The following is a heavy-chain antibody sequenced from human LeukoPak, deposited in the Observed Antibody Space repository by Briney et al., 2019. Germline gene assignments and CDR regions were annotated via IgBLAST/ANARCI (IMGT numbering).Heavy chain of an antibody. Sequence: PGGSLRLSCAASGFTVSSNYMNWVRQAPGKGLEWVLVNYSGGCTNYADSVKGRFTISRDSSKNTLYLQMNSLRAEDTAVYYCARAGGDYYDSSGYYLGYYFDYWGQGTLVTVSS. CDR1: GFTVSSNY. CDR3: ARAGGDYYDSSGYYLGYYFDY. V-gene: IGHV3-53*01. D-gene: IGHD3-22*01. CDR2: NYSGGCT. J-gene: IGHJ4*02.